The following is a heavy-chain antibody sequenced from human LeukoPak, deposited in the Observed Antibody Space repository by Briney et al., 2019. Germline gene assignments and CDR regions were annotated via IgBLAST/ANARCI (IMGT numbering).Heavy chain of an antibody. V-gene: IGHV3-7*01. CDR1: GFTFRSYW. CDR2: IKQDGGEK. J-gene: IGHJ4*02. Sequence: GGSLRLSCGASGFTFRSYWMSWARQAPGKGLEWVANIKQDGGEKYYVDSVKGRFTISRDNAKNSLYLQMNSLRAEDTAVYYCARSREYCSGGSCSYFDYWGQGTLVTVSS. D-gene: IGHD2-15*01. CDR3: ARSREYCSGGSCSYFDY.